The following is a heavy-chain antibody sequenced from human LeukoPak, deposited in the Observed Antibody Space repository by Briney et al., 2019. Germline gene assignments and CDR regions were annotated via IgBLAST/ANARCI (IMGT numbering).Heavy chain of an antibody. J-gene: IGHJ4*02. CDR1: GFTVTYNY. V-gene: IGHV3-53*01. CDR2: IYSGGST. D-gene: IGHD6-13*01. Sequence: PGGSLRLSCAASGFTVTYNYMSWVRQAPGKGLEWVSVIYSGGSTNYADSVKGRFTISRDNSRNTLYLQMNSLRAEDTAVYYCARVAGAAGLYWGQGILVTVSS. CDR3: ARVAGAAGLY.